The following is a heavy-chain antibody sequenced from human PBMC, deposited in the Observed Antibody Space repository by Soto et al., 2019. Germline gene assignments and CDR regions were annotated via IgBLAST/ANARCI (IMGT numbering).Heavy chain of an antibody. D-gene: IGHD2-15*01. CDR2: IDWDGDE. CDR1: GFSLNTERMR. J-gene: IGHJ4*02. Sequence: SGPTLVNPTQTLTLTCTFSGFSLNTERMRMNWIRQPPGKALEWLARIDWDGDEFYSPSLRTRLSISKDTSRNQVVLTMTNMDPVDTGTYYCARMGGKWRYVDSWGQGTTVTVSS. CDR3: ARMGGKWRYVDS. V-gene: IGHV2-70*04.